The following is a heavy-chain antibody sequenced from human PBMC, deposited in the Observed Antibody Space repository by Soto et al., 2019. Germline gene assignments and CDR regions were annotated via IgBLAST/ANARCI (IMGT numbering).Heavy chain of an antibody. CDR3: VRLIGNSWLDS. V-gene: IGHV4-30-4*01. Sequence: SETLSLTCTVSGGSISSGDYYWSWIRQPPGKGLEWIGYIYYSGSTYYNPSLKSRVTISVDTANNQFSLQLNSVTPDDTAVYYCVRLIGNSWLDSWGQGTLVTVS. CDR1: GGSISSGDYY. D-gene: IGHD2-8*01. J-gene: IGHJ5*01. CDR2: IYYSGST.